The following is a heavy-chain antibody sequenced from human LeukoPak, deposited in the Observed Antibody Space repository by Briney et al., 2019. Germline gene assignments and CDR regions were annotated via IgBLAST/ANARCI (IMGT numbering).Heavy chain of an antibody. CDR3: ARRRNDLLSGYYTLFDY. Sequence: GESLKISCKGSGYSFTTYWIGWVRQMPGKGLEWMGIIYPGDSDTRYSPSFQGQVTIPADKSIDTAYLQWSSLKASDSAMYYCARRRNDLLSGYYTLFDYWGQGSLVTVSS. D-gene: IGHD3-3*01. CDR1: GYSFTTYW. CDR2: IYPGDSDT. V-gene: IGHV5-51*01. J-gene: IGHJ4*02.